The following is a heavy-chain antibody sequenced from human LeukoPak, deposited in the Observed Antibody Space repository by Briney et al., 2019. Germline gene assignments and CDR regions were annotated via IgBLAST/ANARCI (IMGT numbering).Heavy chain of an antibody. Sequence: SETLSLTCAVYGGSFSDYYWSWIRQPPGKGLEWIGEVNHSGSTNYNPSLKSRVTISVDTSKNQFSLKLSSVTAADTAVYYCARAAEIVVVPAAMLDSTGYYYGMDVWGQGTTVTVSS. J-gene: IGHJ6*02. CDR3: ARAAEIVVVPAAMLDSTGYYYGMDV. D-gene: IGHD2-2*01. CDR2: VNHSGST. CDR1: GGSFSDYY. V-gene: IGHV4-34*01.